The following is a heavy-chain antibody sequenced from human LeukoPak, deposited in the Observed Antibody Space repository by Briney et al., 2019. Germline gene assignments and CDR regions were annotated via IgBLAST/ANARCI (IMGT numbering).Heavy chain of an antibody. CDR2: INPNSGGT. D-gene: IGHD3/OR15-3a*01. CDR3: ARDEGYLGPAFDI. Sequence: ASVKVSCKASGYTFTGYYMHWVRQAPGQGLEWMGWINPNSGGTNYAQKFQGRVTMTRDTSISTAYMELSRLRSDDTAVYYCARDEGYLGPAFDIWGQGTMVTVSS. V-gene: IGHV1-2*02. CDR1: GYTFTGYY. J-gene: IGHJ3*02.